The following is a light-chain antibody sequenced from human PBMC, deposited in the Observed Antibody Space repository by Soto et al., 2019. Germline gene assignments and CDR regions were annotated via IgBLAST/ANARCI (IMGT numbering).Light chain of an antibody. CDR2: GAS. J-gene: IGKJ1*01. V-gene: IGKV3-20*01. Sequence: EIVLTQSPGTLSLSPGERATLSCRASQSVSSTDLVWYQQKPGQAPRLLIYGASSRATVIPDRFSGSGSGTDFTLTISRLEPEDFAVYYCHQFANSARTFGQGTEVEV. CDR1: QSVSSTD. CDR3: HQFANSART.